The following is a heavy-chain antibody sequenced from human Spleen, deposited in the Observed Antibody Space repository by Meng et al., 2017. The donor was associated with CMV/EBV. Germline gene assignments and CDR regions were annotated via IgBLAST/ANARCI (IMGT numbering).Heavy chain of an antibody. CDR1: GFACCSYA. V-gene: IGHV3-23*01. CDR3: AKDDVVVPAAIPFDY. CDR2: SSGSCGST. Sequence: SGFACCSYAMSWVRQAQGKGLGRVSVSSGSCGSTYYADSVKDRFTITREDSTNTLFLQMNSLAAEATAVYYCAKDDVVVPAAIPFDYWGQGTLVTVSS. D-gene: IGHD2-2*02. J-gene: IGHJ4*02.